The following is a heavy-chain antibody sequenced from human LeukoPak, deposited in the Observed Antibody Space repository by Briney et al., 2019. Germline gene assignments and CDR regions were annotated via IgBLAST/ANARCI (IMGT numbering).Heavy chain of an antibody. D-gene: IGHD5-18*01. CDR1: GFTVSTNY. V-gene: IGHV3-66*01. CDR2: VYMGGTT. J-gene: IGHJ4*02. Sequence: GGSLRLSCAASGFTVSTNYMNWVRQAPGKGLEWVSVVYMGGTTYYADSAKGRFTISRDITKNTIYLQMNNLRAEDTAVYYCARGLLRDGYTYSYSFDYWGQGTLVTVSP. CDR3: ARGLLRDGYTYSYSFDY.